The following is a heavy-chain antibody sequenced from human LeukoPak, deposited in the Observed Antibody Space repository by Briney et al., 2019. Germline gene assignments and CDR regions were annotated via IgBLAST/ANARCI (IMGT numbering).Heavy chain of an antibody. Sequence: PGGSLRLFCAASGFTFSSYGMHWVRQAPGKGLEWVAAISYDGNNKYYADSVKGRLTISRDNSKNTLYVQMNSLRAEDTAVYYCAKDPGGSSGYPDAFDIWGQGTMVTVSS. D-gene: IGHD3-22*01. CDR1: GFTFSSYG. CDR2: ISYDGNNK. CDR3: AKDPGGSSGYPDAFDI. J-gene: IGHJ3*02. V-gene: IGHV3-30*18.